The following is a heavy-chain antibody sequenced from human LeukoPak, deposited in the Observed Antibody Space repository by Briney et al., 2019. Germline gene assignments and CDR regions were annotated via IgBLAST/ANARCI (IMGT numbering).Heavy chain of an antibody. CDR1: GFTFSSYW. D-gene: IGHD4-17*01. Sequence: GGSLRLSCAASGFTFSSYWMHWVRQAPGKGLVWVSRINSDGSSTSYADSVKGRFTISRENAKNSLYLQMNSLRAGDTAVYYCARAKGDYLFDYWGQGTLVTVSS. CDR2: INSDGSST. V-gene: IGHV3-74*01. CDR3: ARAKGDYLFDY. J-gene: IGHJ4*02.